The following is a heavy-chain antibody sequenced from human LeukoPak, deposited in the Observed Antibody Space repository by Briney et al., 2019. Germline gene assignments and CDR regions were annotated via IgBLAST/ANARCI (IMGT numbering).Heavy chain of an antibody. J-gene: IGHJ4*02. Sequence: ASVKVSCKASGGTFSSYAISWVRQAPGQGLEWMGWINPNSGGTNNAQKFQGRVTMTRDTSISTAYMELSRLRSDDTAVYYCARDSGGVVVVVPAVFDYWGQGTLVTVSS. D-gene: IGHD2-15*01. V-gene: IGHV1-2*02. CDR3: ARDSGGVVVVVPAVFDY. CDR1: GGTFSSYA. CDR2: INPNSGGT.